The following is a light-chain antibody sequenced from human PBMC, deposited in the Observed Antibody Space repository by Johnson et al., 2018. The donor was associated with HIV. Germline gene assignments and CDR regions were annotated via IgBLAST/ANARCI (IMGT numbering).Light chain of an antibody. V-gene: IGLV1-51*01. CDR3: GTWDSNLSVYV. CDR2: DNN. CDR1: SSNIGNNY. J-gene: IGLJ1*01. Sequence: QLVLTQPPSVSAAPGQKVTISCSGSSSNIGNNYVSWYQHLPGTAPKLLIYDNNKRPSGIPDRFSGPKSGTSATLGITGLQTGDEADYYCGTWDSNLSVYVFGTGTKVSVL.